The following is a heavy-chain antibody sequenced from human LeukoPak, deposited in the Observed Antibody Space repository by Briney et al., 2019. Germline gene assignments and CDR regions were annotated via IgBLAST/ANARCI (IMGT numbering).Heavy chain of an antibody. CDR1: GYTFTSYD. V-gene: IGHV1-8*03. CDR2: MNPNSGNT. J-gene: IGHJ3*02. Sequence: ASVKVSCKASGYTFTSYDINWVRQATGQGLEWMGWMNPNSGNTGYAQKFQGRVTITRNTSISTAYMELSSLRSEDTAVYYCARPGGYSYGYDAFDIWGQGTMVTVSS. D-gene: IGHD5-18*01. CDR3: ARPGGYSYGYDAFDI.